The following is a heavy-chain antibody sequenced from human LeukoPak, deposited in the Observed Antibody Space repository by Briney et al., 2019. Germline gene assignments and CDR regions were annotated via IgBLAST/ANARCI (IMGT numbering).Heavy chain of an antibody. CDR3: TREVYSSGRDGGYYYHMDV. D-gene: IGHD6-19*01. CDR2: ISRSGST. Sequence: PSETLSLTCAVYGGSFSGYYWSWIRQPPGKGLEWIGEISRSGSTNYNPSLERRVTISVDTSKNQLSLKLSSVTAADTAVYYCTREVYSSGRDGGYYYHMDVWGKGTTVIVSS. V-gene: IGHV4-34*01. J-gene: IGHJ6*03. CDR1: GGSFSGYY.